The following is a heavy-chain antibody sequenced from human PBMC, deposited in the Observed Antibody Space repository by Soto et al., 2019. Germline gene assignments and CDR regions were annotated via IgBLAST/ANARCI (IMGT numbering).Heavy chain of an antibody. CDR3: ASMGYHYGSGSYPLDY. CDR1: GGSISSSSYY. CDR2: MYNSGST. J-gene: IGHJ4*02. Sequence: PSETLSLTCSVSGGSISSSSYYWTWIRQPPGKGLEWIGFMYNSGSTHYNPSLKSRVTISLDTSKNQFSLNLRSVTAADTAVYYCASMGYHYGSGSYPLDYWGQGTLVTVSS. D-gene: IGHD3-10*01. V-gene: IGHV4-61*05.